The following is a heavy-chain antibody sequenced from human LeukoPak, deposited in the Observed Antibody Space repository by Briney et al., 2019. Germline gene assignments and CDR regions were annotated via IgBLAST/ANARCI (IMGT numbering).Heavy chain of an antibody. CDR1: GFTFDDYA. CDR3: AAIPTVTTGGRGYYFDY. CDR2: ISWNSGSI. V-gene: IGHV3-9*01. D-gene: IGHD4-17*01. Sequence: PGGSLRLSCAASGFTFDDYAMHWVRQAPGKGLEWVSGISWNSGSIGYADSVKGRFTISRDNAKNSLYLQMNSLRAEDTALYYCAAIPTVTTGGRGYYFDYWGQGTLVTVSS. J-gene: IGHJ4*02.